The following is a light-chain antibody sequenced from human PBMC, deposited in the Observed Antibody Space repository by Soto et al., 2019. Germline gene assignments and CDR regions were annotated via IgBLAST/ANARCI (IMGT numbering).Light chain of an antibody. V-gene: IGLV2-14*01. CDR3: SSYTSSGTVV. J-gene: IGLJ2*01. CDR2: EVT. CDR1: SSDVGGYNY. Sequence: QSALTQPASVSGSLGQSITISCTGTSSDVGGYNYVSWYQQHPGKAPKLMIYEVTNRPSGVSNRFSGSKSANTASLTISGLQAEDEADYYCSSYTSSGTVVFGGGTKVTVL.